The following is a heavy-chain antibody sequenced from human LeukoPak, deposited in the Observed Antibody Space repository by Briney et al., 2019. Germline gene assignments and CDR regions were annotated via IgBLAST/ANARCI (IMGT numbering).Heavy chain of an antibody. J-gene: IGHJ4*02. V-gene: IGHV4-39*07. CDR1: GGSISSSSYY. CDR2: IYHSGST. Sequence: SETLSLTCTVSGGSISSSSYYWGWIRQPPGKGLEWIGSIYHSGSTNYNPSLKSRVTISVDTSKNQFSLKLSSVTAADTAVYYCARIYGEFDYWGQGTLVTVSS. CDR3: ARIYGEFDY. D-gene: IGHD4-17*01.